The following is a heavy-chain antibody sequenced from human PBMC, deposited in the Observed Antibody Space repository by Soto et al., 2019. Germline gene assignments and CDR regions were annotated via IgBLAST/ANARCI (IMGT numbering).Heavy chain of an antibody. V-gene: IGHV1-3*01. CDR3: ARELQGLYYFDF. CDR1: GYIFTSYA. J-gene: IGHJ4*02. D-gene: IGHD4-4*01. CDR2: INAGNGDT. Sequence: QVQVVQSRAEVKKPGASVKVSCKTSGYIFTSYAMHWVRQAPGQRLEWMGWINAGNGDTKYSQKFQGRVTITRDTSANTAFMELSSLRSEDTAIYYCARELQGLYYFDFWGQGTLVTVSS.